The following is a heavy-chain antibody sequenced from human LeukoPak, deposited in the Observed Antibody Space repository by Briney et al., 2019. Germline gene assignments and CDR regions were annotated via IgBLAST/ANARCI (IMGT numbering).Heavy chain of an antibody. CDR2: ISGSGGST. D-gene: IGHD3-3*01. CDR3: ARDIRHYDFWSGYPKY. CDR1: GFTFSSYA. J-gene: IGHJ4*02. V-gene: IGHV3-23*01. Sequence: PGGSLRLSCAASGFTFSSYAMSWVRQAPGKGLEWVSAISGSGGSTYYADSVKGRFTISRDNSKNTLYLQMNSLRAEDTAVYYCARDIRHYDFWSGYPKYWGQGTLVTVSS.